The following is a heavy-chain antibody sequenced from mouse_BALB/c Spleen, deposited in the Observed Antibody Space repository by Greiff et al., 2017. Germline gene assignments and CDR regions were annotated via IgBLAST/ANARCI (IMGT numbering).Heavy chain of an antibody. D-gene: IGHD3-2*02. CDR2: IRNKANGYTT. J-gene: IGHJ2*01. CDR3: ARDGGYPLDY. CDR1: GFTFTDYY. Sequence: EVKLQESGGGLVQPGGSLRLSCATSGFTFTDYYMSWVRQPPGKALEWLGFIRNKANGYTTEYSASVKGRFTISRDNSQSILYLQMNTLRAEDSATYYCARDGGYPLDYWGQGTTLTVSS. V-gene: IGHV7-3*02.